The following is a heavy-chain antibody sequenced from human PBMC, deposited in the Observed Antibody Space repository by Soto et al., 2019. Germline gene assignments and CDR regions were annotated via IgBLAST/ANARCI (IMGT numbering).Heavy chain of an antibody. CDR1: GFSLSTTRVA. D-gene: IGHD6-19*01. J-gene: IGHJ4*02. Sequence: GSGPTLVNPTQTLTLTCTFSGFSLSTTRVAVGWIRQPPGKALEWLALVYWDDDKRYSPFLKSRLTITKDTSKNQVVLTMTNMDTVDTATYYCAHSVVAGLGYYFDYWGQGTLVTVSS. CDR2: VYWDDDK. V-gene: IGHV2-5*02. CDR3: AHSVVAGLGYYFDY.